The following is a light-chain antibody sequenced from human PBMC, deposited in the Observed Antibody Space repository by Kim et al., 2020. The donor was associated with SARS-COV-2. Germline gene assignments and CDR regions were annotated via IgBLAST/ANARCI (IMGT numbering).Light chain of an antibody. Sequence: QSVLTQPPSVSAAPGQGVTISCSGSSSNIGNNYVSWYQQHPGTAPKLLIYDNYKRPSGIPDRFSGSKSGTSATLGITGLQTEDEAVYHCGTWDTSLTAGVFGGGTQLTVL. CDR2: DNY. V-gene: IGLV1-51*01. CDR3: GTWDTSLTAGV. J-gene: IGLJ2*01. CDR1: SSNIGNNY.